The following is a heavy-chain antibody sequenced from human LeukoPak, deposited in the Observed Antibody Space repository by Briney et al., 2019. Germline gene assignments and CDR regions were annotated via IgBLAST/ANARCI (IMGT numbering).Heavy chain of an antibody. CDR1: GYPFASYG. D-gene: IGHD2-21*02. CDR2: ISAYNGNT. Sequence: SVKVSCKACGYPFASYGVSWVRQAPGQGLEWMGWISAYNGNTNYAQKLQGRVTMTTDTSTSTAYMELMSLRSDDTAVYYCARVEVGYCGGDCYRAYFDYWGQGTLVTVSS. CDR3: ARVEVGYCGGDCYRAYFDY. J-gene: IGHJ4*02. V-gene: IGHV1-18*01.